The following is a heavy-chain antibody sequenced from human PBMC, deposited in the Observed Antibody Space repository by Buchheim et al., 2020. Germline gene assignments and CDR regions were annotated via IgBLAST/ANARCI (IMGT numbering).Heavy chain of an antibody. CDR2: IKQDGSEK. D-gene: IGHD3-3*01. V-gene: IGHV3-7*04. CDR1: GFTFSSYW. J-gene: IGHJ6*02. Sequence: EVQLVESGGGLVQPGGSLRLSCAASGFTFSSYWMSWVRQAPGKGLEWVANIKQDGSEKYYVDSVKGRFTISRDNAKNSLYLQMNSLRAEDTAVYYCARERYDFWSGYYPTDYYYYYGMDVWGQGTT. CDR3: ARERYDFWSGYYPTDYYYYYGMDV.